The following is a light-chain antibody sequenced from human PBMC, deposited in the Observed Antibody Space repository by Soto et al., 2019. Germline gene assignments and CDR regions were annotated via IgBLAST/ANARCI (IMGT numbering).Light chain of an antibody. Sequence: DIQMTQSPSSLSASVGDRGTITCRARQSISNYLNWYQQKPGKAPKLLIYAASSMQSGVPSRFSGSCSKTDFPLTISSLQPDDSATYCRQQSFSPLWTFGQGTKVEV. J-gene: IGKJ1*01. CDR1: QSISNY. V-gene: IGKV1-39*01. CDR3: QQSFSPLWT. CDR2: AAS.